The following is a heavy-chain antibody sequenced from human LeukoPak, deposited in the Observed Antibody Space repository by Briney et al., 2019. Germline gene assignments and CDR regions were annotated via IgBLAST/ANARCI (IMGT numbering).Heavy chain of an antibody. J-gene: IGHJ4*01. D-gene: IGHD3-10*01. V-gene: IGHV3-23*01. CDR1: GFTFTSYA. Sequence: GGSLRLSCAASGFTFTSYAMSWVRQTPGKGLEWVSSISGDGGSTYYADSLRGRFTIPRDNFKNTLFLQMNSLRAEDTAVYYCAKDPYLGSGTLYPTFDYWGHGTLVAVSS. CDR3: AKDPYLGSGTLYPTFDY. CDR2: ISGDGGST.